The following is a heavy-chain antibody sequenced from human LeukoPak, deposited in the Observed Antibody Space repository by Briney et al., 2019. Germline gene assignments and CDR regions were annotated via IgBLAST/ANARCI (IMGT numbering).Heavy chain of an antibody. CDR2: IKQDGSEK. CDR1: GFTFSSYW. CDR3: AKDSPLVSGSATDYMDV. V-gene: IGHV3-7*01. D-gene: IGHD3-10*01. J-gene: IGHJ6*03. Sequence: GGSLRLSCAASGFTFSSYWMSWVRQAPGKGLEWVANIKQDGSEKYYVDSVKGRFTISRDNAKNSLYLQMNSLRAEDTAVYYCAKDSPLVSGSATDYMDVWGKGTTVTVSS.